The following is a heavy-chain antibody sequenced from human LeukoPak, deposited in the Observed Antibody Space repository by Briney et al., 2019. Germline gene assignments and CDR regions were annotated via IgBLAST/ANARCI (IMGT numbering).Heavy chain of an antibody. CDR3: ASAVGGFWSGYEIDY. V-gene: IGHV4-4*02. CDR1: GGSISNSNW. CDR2: IYHSGST. Sequence: SETLSLTCAVSGGSISNSNWWSWVRQPPGKGLEWIGEIYHSGSTNYNPSLKSRVTISVDKSKNQFSLKLSSVTAADTAVYYCASAVGGFWSGYEIDYWGQGTLVTVSS. J-gene: IGHJ4*02. D-gene: IGHD3-3*01.